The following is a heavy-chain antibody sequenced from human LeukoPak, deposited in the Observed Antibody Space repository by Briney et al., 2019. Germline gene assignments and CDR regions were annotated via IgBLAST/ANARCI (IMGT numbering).Heavy chain of an antibody. V-gene: IGHV3-30-3*01. CDR2: ISYDGSNK. CDR3: ARDVWAIDSYYFDY. D-gene: IGHD7-27*01. CDR1: GFTFSSYA. J-gene: IGHJ4*02. Sequence: PGGALRLSCAASGFTFSSYAMHWVRQAPGKGLEWVAVISYDGSNKYYADSVKGRFTISRDNSKNTLYLQMNSLRAEDTALYYCARDVWAIDSYYFDYWGQGTLVTVSS.